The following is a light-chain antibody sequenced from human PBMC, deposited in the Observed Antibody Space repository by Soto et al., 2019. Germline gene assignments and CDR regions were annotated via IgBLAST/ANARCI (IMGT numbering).Light chain of an antibody. V-gene: IGKV3-20*01. CDR2: GAS. CDR1: RSVSISF. Sequence: VVLTQSPGTLSLSPGARATLSCRASRSVSISFLAWYQQKPGQAPKLLIYGASNRATGIPDRFSGSGSGTDFSLIINRLEPEDSAVYYCQQFGGSLRAFGQGTKVEI. J-gene: IGKJ1*01. CDR3: QQFGGSLRA.